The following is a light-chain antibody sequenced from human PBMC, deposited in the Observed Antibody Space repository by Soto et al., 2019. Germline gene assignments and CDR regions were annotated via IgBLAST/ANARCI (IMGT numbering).Light chain of an antibody. Sequence: DIPMTQSPSTLSASVGDRVTITCRASQSISTWLAWYQQKSGKAPKLLIYAASTLQSGVPSRFSGSGSGTEFTLTISSLQPEDFGIYYCQQYDYWWTFGQGTKVDI. CDR3: QQYDYWWT. CDR1: QSISTW. CDR2: AAS. V-gene: IGKV1-5*01. J-gene: IGKJ1*01.